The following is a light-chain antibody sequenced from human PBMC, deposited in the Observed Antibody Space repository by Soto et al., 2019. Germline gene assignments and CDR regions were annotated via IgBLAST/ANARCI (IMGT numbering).Light chain of an antibody. J-gene: IGKJ1*01. CDR1: QSVSSSY. CDR3: QQSVT. Sequence: EIVLTQSPGTLFLSPGERATLSCRASQSVSSSYLAWYQQKPGQAPRLLIYGASSRATGIPDRFSGSGSGTDFTLTISRLEPEDFAVYYCQQSVTFGQGTKVDI. V-gene: IGKV3-20*01. CDR2: GAS.